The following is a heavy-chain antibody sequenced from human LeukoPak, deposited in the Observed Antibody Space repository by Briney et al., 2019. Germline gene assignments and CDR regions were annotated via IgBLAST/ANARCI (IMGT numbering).Heavy chain of an antibody. J-gene: IGHJ6*03. CDR3: ARDAGWNYGSGTLPSGYMDV. CDR1: GFTVSSNY. V-gene: IGHV3-53*01. D-gene: IGHD3-10*01. CDR2: IYSGGRT. Sequence: GGSLRLSSAASGFTVSSNYMSWVRQAPGKGLEWVLVIYSGGRTYYADSVMGRFTISRDNSKDTLYLQMNSLRAEDTAVYYCARDAGWNYGSGTLPSGYMDVWGKGTTVTVSS.